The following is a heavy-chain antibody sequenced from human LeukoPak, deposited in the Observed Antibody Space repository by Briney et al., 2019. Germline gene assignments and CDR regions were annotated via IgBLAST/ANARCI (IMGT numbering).Heavy chain of an antibody. CDR1: GFTFSSYS. CDR3: ARDFDYYGSGSYYSLDY. CDR2: ISSSSSYI. Sequence: GGSLRLSCAASGFTFSSYSMNWVRQAPGKGLEWVSSISSSSSYIYYADSVKGRFTISRDNAKNSLYLQMNSLRAEDTAEYYCARDFDYYGSGSYYSLDYWGQGTLVTVSS. V-gene: IGHV3-21*01. D-gene: IGHD3-10*01. J-gene: IGHJ4*02.